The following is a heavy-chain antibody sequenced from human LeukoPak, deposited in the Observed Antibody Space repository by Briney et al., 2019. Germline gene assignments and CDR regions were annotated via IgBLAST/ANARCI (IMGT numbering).Heavy chain of an antibody. CDR3: AKDDYDYGDPAPFDY. CDR2: ISGSGGST. CDR1: GFTFSSYA. D-gene: IGHD4-17*01. V-gene: IGHV3-23*01. J-gene: IGHJ4*02. Sequence: GGSLRLSCAASGFTFSSYAMSWVRQAPGKGLEWVSAISGSGGSTYYADSVKGRFTISRDNSKNTLYLQTNSLRAEDTAVYYCAKDDYDYGDPAPFDYWGQGTLVTVSS.